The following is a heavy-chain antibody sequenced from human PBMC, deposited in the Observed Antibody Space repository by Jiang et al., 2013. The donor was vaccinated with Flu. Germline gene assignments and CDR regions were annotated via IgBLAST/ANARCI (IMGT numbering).Heavy chain of an antibody. CDR2: TYYRSKWYN. J-gene: IGHJ6*02. Sequence: TSQTLSLTCAISGDSVSSNSAAWNWIRQSPSRGLEWLGRTYYRSKWYNDYAVSVKSRITVNPDTSKNQFSLQLNSVTPEDTAVYYCARERWEYHGSGYYGMDVWGQGTTVTVPS. CDR1: GDSVSSNSAA. V-gene: IGHV6-1*01. CDR3: ARERWEYHGSGYYGMDV. D-gene: IGHD1-14*01.